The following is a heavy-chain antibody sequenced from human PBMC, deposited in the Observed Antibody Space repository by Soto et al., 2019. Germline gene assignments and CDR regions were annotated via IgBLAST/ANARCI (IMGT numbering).Heavy chain of an antibody. J-gene: IGHJ3*02. CDR3: AKAATYYDFWSGSQSHDAFDI. Sequence: PGGSLMLSCAASGFTFSSYSMSWVRQAPGKGLEWVSAIIGSGGSTYYAYSVKGRFTISRDNSKNTLYLQMTSLRAEDTAVYYCAKAATYYDFWSGSQSHDAFDIWGQGTMVTGSS. V-gene: IGHV3-23*01. CDR1: GFTFSSYS. CDR2: IIGSGGST. D-gene: IGHD3-3*01.